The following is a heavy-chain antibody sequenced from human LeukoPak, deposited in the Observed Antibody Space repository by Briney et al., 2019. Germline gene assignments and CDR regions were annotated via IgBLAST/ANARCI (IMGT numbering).Heavy chain of an antibody. J-gene: IGHJ4*02. V-gene: IGHV4-4*02. CDR3: SRENGAFSPFGY. Sequence: SGTLSLTCGVSGGSISITNWWSWVRPPPGPGLEWIGEISLTGLTHYNPSLESRVTVSLDKSKNQLSLNLTTVAAADTAVYYCSRENGAFSPFGYWGQGILVTVLS. CDR1: GGSISITNW. D-gene: IGHD2-8*01. CDR2: ISLTGLT.